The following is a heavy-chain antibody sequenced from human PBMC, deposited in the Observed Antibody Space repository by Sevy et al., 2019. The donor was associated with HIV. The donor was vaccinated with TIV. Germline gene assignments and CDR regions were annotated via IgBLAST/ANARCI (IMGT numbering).Heavy chain of an antibody. J-gene: IGHJ4*02. CDR2: IRGSGVST. V-gene: IGHV3-23*01. CDR1: RFTLRSYA. CDR3: AKDVRYDSSGYFDY. D-gene: IGHD3-22*01. Sequence: GGSLRLSCAASRFTLRSYAMSWVRQAPGKGLEWVSAIRGSGVSTYYADSVKGRFTTSRDNSKNTLYLQMNSLRAEDTAVYYCAKDVRYDSSGYFDYWGQGILVTVSS.